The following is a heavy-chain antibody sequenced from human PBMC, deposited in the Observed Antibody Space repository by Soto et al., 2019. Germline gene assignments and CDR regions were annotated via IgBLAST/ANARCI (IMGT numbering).Heavy chain of an antibody. Sequence: PGGSLRLSCAASGFTFSNYGMHWVRQAPGKGLEWVAVIWYDGSNKYYADSVKGRFTISRDNSKNTLYLQMNSLRAEDTAVYYCARGPLYSSSLYFDYWGQGTLVTVSS. CDR2: IWYDGSNK. CDR3: ARGPLYSSSLYFDY. V-gene: IGHV3-33*01. CDR1: GFTFSNYG. J-gene: IGHJ4*02. D-gene: IGHD6-13*01.